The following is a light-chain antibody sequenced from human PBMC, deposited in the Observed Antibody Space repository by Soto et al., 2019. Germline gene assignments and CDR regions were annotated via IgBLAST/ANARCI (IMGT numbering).Light chain of an antibody. CDR1: QDMRNE. Sequence: DIQMTQSPSSLSASVGYRVTITCRARQDMRNELGWYQQKPGRAPKRLIYAASNLPSGVPARFSGSGSGTGFTLTISSLQPEDFATYYCLQHHSYPLLTVGGGTKVEIK. V-gene: IGKV1-17*01. CDR3: LQHHSYPLLT. J-gene: IGKJ4*01. CDR2: AAS.